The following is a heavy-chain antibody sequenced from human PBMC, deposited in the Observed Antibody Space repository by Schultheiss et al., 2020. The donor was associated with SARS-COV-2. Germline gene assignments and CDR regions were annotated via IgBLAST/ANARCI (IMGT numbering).Heavy chain of an antibody. J-gene: IGHJ5*02. CDR3: AKSVGTTIFGVDYKRSLYDRWFDP. V-gene: IGHV3-21*04. D-gene: IGHD3-3*01. CDR1: GFTVSSNY. CDR2: ISSSSSYI. Sequence: GGSLRLSCAASGFTVSSNYMSWVRQAPGKGLEWVSSISSSSSYIYYADSVKGRFTISRDNAKNSLYLQMNSLRAEDTAVYYCAKSVGTTIFGVDYKRSLYDRWFDPWGQGTLVTVSS.